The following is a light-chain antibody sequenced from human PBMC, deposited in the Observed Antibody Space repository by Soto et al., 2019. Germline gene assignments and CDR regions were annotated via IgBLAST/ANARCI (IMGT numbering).Light chain of an antibody. Sequence: EVVLTQSPVTLSLSPGERATLSCRASQSFRGLLAWYQQKPGQAPRLLIYDAYNRATGIPPRFSGSGSGTDFTLTISSLEPEDFAVYYCQHYDESIFAYTFGLGTKLEIK. CDR3: QHYDESIFAYT. V-gene: IGKV3-11*01. CDR1: QSFRGL. CDR2: DAY. J-gene: IGKJ2*01.